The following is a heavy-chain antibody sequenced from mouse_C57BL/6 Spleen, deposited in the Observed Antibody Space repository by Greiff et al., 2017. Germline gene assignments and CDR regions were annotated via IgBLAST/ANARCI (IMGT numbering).Heavy chain of an antibody. CDR2: INPSSGYT. Sequence: QVQLKQSGAELARPGASVKMSCKASGYTFTSYTMHWVKQRPGQGLEWIGYINPSSGYTKYNQKFKDKATLTADKSSRTAYMQLSSLTSEDSAVYYCAGNYGYYAMDYWGQGTSVTVSS. CDR3: AGNYGYYAMDY. J-gene: IGHJ4*01. D-gene: IGHD2-1*01. CDR1: GYTFTSYT. V-gene: IGHV1-4*01.